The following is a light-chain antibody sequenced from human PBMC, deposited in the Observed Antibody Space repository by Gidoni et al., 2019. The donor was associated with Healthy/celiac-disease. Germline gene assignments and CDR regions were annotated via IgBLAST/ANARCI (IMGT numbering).Light chain of an antibody. CDR3: QQRSNWPWT. Sequence: IVFTQSPATLSLSPGERATLSCRASQSVSSYLAWYQQKPGQAPSLLIYDASNRATGIPARFSGSGAGTDFTLTSSRLEPEYFAVYYCQQRSNWPWTFGQGTKVEIK. CDR2: DAS. CDR1: QSVSSY. J-gene: IGKJ1*01. V-gene: IGKV3-11*01.